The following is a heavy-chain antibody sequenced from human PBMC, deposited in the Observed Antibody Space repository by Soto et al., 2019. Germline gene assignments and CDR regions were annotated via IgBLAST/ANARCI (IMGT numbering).Heavy chain of an antibody. CDR3: TKSSGGRSSVGMDY. CDR2: ITRDGYNK. CDR1: GFIFKNYA. Sequence: LRLSCAGSGFIFKNYALNWVRQAPGKGLEWVASITRDGYNKYYADSVKGRFTISRDNSRDTLSLQMTALTIEDSSVYYCTKSSGGRSSVGMDYWGQGTRVTVSS. V-gene: IGHV3-30*04. D-gene: IGHD3-22*01. J-gene: IGHJ4*02.